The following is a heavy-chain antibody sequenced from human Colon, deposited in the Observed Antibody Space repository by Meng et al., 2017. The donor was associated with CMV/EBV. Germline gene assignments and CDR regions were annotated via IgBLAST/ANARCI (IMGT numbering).Heavy chain of an antibody. CDR3: AGGTRPFTTSGVPQYDPRDF. CDR1: GVSIGNNDYY. CDR2: VSVTGAT. Sequence: SETLSLTCTVSGVSIGNNDYYCVWVRQPPGKGLEWSASVSVTGATYKNPSLTTRVTVSVHTSKNPFSLNFRSVTTPDTAIFYCAGGTRPFTTSGVPQYDPRDFWGQGLSVTVSS. D-gene: IGHD3-3*01. V-gene: IGHV4-39*07. J-gene: IGHJ4*02.